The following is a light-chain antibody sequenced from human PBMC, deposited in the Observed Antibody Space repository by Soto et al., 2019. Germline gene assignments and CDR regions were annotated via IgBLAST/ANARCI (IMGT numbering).Light chain of an antibody. CDR1: QXXSSW. CDR3: QQYNSYPYT. V-gene: IGKV1-5*03. CDR2: KAS. J-gene: IGKJ2*01. Sequence: DIQMTQSPXXXXASVGXRVXXXXXASQXXSSWLAWYQQKPGKAPKLLIYKASSLESGVPSRFSGSGSGTEFTLTISSLQPDDFATYYCQQYNSYPYTFGQGTKLEIK.